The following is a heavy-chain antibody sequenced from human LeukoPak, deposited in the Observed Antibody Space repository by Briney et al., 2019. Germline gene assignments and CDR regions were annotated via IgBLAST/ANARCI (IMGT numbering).Heavy chain of an antibody. CDR2: ISYDGSNK. CDR1: GFTFSSYG. V-gene: IGHV3-30*18. Sequence: GGSLRLSCAASGFTFSSYGMHWVRQAPGKGLEWVAVISYDGSNKYYADSVKGRFTISGDNSKNTLYLQMNSLRAEDTAVYYCAKERSPYCGGDCYSGGFDYWGQGTLVTVSS. D-gene: IGHD2-21*02. CDR3: AKERSPYCGGDCYSGGFDY. J-gene: IGHJ4*02.